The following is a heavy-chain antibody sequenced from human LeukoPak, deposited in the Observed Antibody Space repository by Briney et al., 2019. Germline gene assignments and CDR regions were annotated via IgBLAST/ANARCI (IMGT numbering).Heavy chain of an antibody. CDR2: TNPNSGNT. J-gene: IGHJ6*02. CDR1: GYTFTSYD. D-gene: IGHD3-10*01. CDR3: ARTMVRGVISAYDYGMDV. Sequence: GASVKVSCKASGYTFTSYDINWVRQATGQGLEWMGWTNPNSGNTGYAQKFQGRVTMTRNTSISTAYMELSSLRSEDTAVYYCARTMVRGVISAYDYGMDVWGQGTTVTVSS. V-gene: IGHV1-8*01.